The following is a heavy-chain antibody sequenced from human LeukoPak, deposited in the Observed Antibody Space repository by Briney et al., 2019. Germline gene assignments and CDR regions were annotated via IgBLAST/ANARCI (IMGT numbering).Heavy chain of an antibody. CDR3: AREDVVSSGWYRFDY. D-gene: IGHD6-19*01. V-gene: IGHV3-66*02. J-gene: IGHJ4*02. CDR2: FYNGGNT. CDR1: VLTVNKNY. Sequence: GGSLRLSCAASVLTVNKNYMSWVPQAPGKGLERVSIFYNGGNTYYADPVKGRFTISSDKSKNTLYLQMTSLRVEDTAVYYCAREDVVSSGWYRFDYWGQGTLVTVSS.